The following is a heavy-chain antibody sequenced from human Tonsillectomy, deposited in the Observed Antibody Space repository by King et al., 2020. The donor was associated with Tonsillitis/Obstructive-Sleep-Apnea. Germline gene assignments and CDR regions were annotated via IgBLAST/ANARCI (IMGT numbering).Heavy chain of an antibody. CDR3: ASGRYCSSTSCPEGYYYYYMDV. D-gene: IGHD2-2*01. J-gene: IGHJ6*03. CDR1: GFTFSSYA. V-gene: IGHV3-30*04. CDR2: ISYDGSNK. Sequence: VQLVESGGGVVQPGRSLRLSCAASGFTFSSYAMHWVRQAPGKGLEWVAVISYDGSNKYYADSVKGRFTISRDNSKKTLYLQMNSLIAEDKAVYYCASGRYCSSTSCPEGYYYYYMDVWGKGTTVTVSS.